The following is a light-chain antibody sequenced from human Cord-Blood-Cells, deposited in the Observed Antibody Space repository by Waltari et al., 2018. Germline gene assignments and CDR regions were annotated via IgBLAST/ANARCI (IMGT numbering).Light chain of an antibody. V-gene: IGKV3-11*01. Sequence: EIVLTQSPATLSLSPGERATLSCRASQSVSSYLAGYQQKPGQAPSLLIYDASNRATGIPARFSGSGSGTDFTLTISSLEPEDFAVYYCQQRSNWLYTFGQGTKLEIK. CDR1: QSVSSY. J-gene: IGKJ2*01. CDR3: QQRSNWLYT. CDR2: DAS.